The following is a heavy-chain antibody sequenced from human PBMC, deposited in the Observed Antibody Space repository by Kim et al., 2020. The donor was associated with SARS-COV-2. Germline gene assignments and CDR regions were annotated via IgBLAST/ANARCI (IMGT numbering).Heavy chain of an antibody. J-gene: IGHJ4*02. V-gene: IGHV4-61*02. D-gene: IGHD3-16*02. Sequence: SETLSLTCTVSGGSISSGSYYWSWIRQPAGKGLEWIGRIYTSGSTNYNPSLKSRVTITVDTSKNKFSLKLSSVTAADTAVYYCARERGSYDYVWGSYRYNEYYFDYWGQGTLVTVSS. CDR3: ARERGSYDYVWGSYRYNEYYFDY. CDR1: GGSISSGSYY. CDR2: IYTSGST.